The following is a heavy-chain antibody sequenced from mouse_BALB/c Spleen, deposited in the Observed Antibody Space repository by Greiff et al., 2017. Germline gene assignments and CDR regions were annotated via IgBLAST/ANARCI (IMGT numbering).Heavy chain of an antibody. J-gene: IGHJ1*01. CDR2: INPNNGGT. Sequence: EVKLMESGPELVKPGASVKIPCKASGYTFTDYNMDWVKQSHGKSLEWIGDINPNNGGTIYNQKFKGKATLTVDKSSSTAYMELRSLTSEDTAVYYCARIYDGYYWYFDVWGAGTTVTVSS. CDR3: ARIYDGYYWYFDV. D-gene: IGHD2-3*01. CDR1: GYTFTDYN. V-gene: IGHV1-18*01.